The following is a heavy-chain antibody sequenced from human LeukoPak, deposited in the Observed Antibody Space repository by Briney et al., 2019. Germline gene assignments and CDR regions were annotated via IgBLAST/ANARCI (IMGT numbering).Heavy chain of an antibody. CDR1: GGSISSSSYY. V-gene: IGHV4-39*01. D-gene: IGHD6-19*01. Sequence: SETLSLTCTVSGGSISSSSYYWGWVRQPPGKGLEWLGSIYYSGSTYYNPSLKSRVTISVDTSKNQFSLKLSSVAAADTAVYYCATYSSGWYEIRWFDPWGQGTLVTVSS. CDR3: ATYSSGWYEIRWFDP. J-gene: IGHJ5*02. CDR2: IYYSGST.